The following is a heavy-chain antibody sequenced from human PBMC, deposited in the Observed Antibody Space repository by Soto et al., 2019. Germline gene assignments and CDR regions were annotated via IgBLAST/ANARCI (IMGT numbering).Heavy chain of an antibody. CDR3: ARVPDY. CDR1: GGYISSGGYS. CDR2: IYQSVST. J-gene: IGHJ4*02. Sequence: QLQLLESGSGLVKPSQTLSLTCAVSGGYISSGGYSWGWIRQPPGKGLEWIGYIYQSVSTYSNPSLKSRVTISVERSKNQCSLRLSSVTAADSAVDYCARVPDYWGQGTLVTGSS. V-gene: IGHV4-30-2*01.